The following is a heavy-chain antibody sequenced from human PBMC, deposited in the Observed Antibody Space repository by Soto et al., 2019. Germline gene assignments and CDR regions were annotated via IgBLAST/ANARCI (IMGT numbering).Heavy chain of an antibody. D-gene: IGHD2-2*01. J-gene: IGHJ3*02. Sequence: GASVKVSCKASGYNFTSYDINWVRQATGQGLEWMGWMNPNSGNTGYAQKFQGRVTMTRNTSISTAYMELNSLKTEDTAVYYYTTALTYCISTSYPDAFHIWGQGTMVTVSS. CDR2: MNPNSGNT. CDR1: GYNFTSYD. CDR3: TTALTYCISTSYPDAFHI. V-gene: IGHV1-8*01.